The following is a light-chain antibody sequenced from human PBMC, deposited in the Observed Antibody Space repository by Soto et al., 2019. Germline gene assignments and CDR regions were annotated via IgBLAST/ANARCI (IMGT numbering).Light chain of an antibody. CDR1: PSVSTN. CDR2: GAS. CDR3: HQYNNWRT. J-gene: IGKJ5*01. Sequence: EVVLTQSPGTLSVSPGERATLSCRASPSVSTNLAWYRQAPGQAPRLLIYGASARATGIPDRFSGSGAGTEFTLTISSLQSEDFAVYYCHQYNNWRTFGQGTRLEIK. V-gene: IGKV3-15*01.